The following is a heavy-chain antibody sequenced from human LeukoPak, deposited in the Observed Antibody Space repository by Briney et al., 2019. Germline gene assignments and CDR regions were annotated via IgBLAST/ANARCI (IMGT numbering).Heavy chain of an antibody. Sequence: SETLSLTCTVSGGSISSYYWSWIRQPAGKGLEWIGRIYTSGSTNYNPSLKSRVTMSVDTSKNQFSLKLSSVTAADTAVYYCARDHYYDSSGYYGNWFDPWGQGTLVTVSS. CDR2: IYTSGST. J-gene: IGHJ5*02. D-gene: IGHD3-22*01. CDR3: ARDHYYDSSGYYGNWFDP. V-gene: IGHV4-4*07. CDR1: GGSISSYY.